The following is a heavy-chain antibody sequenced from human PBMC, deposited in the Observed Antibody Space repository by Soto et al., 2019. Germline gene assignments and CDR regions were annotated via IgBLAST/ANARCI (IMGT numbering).Heavy chain of an antibody. Sequence: PGGSLRLSCAASGFTFSSYGMHWVRQAPGKGLEWVAVISYDGSNKYYADSVKGRFTISRDNSKNTLYLQMNSLRAEDTAVYYCAKDWRHSNYHYYSYMDVWGKGTTVTVSS. CDR1: GFTFSSYG. J-gene: IGHJ6*03. D-gene: IGHD3-3*01. CDR3: AKDWRHSNYHYYSYMDV. CDR2: ISYDGSNK. V-gene: IGHV3-30*18.